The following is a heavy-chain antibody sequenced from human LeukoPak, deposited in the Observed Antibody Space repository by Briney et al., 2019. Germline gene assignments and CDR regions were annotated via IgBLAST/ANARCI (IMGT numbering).Heavy chain of an antibody. CDR2: IYYSGST. CDR3: ARQQWLQYDAFDI. D-gene: IGHD6-19*01. V-gene: IGHV4-39*01. CDR1: GGSISSSSYY. Sequence: SETLSLTCTVSGGSISSSSYYWGWLRQPPGKGLEWIGSIYYSGSTYYNPSLKSRVTISVDTSKNQFSLKLSSVTAADAAVYYCARQQWLQYDAFDIWGRGTVVTVSS. J-gene: IGHJ3*02.